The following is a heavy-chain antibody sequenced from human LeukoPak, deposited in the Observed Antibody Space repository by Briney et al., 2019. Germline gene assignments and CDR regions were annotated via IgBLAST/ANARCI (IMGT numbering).Heavy chain of an antibody. V-gene: IGHV3-74*01. Sequence: GRSLRLSCAAFGFTFSKYWMLWVRQAPGKGLESVSRINTDGTVTTYADSVKGRFTVSRDNADNTMFLQMNSVRDEDTAVYYCATKQWLAPPPDSWGQGTPVTVSS. CDR3: ATKQWLAPPPDS. D-gene: IGHD6-19*01. CDR2: INTDGTVT. J-gene: IGHJ4*02. CDR1: GFTFSKYW.